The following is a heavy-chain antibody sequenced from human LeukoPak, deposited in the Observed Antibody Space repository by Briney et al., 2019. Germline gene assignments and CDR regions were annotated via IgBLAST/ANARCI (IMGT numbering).Heavy chain of an antibody. V-gene: IGHV3-30*18. CDR1: GFTFSSYG. CDR2: ISYDGSNK. J-gene: IGHJ6*02. D-gene: IGHD3-3*01. Sequence: GGSLRLSCAASGFTFSSYGMHWVRQAPGKGLEWVAVISYDGSNKYYADSVKGRFTISRDNSKNTLYLQMNSLRAEDTAVYYCAKGLEDSRKMWIGYYTEGIYYYGMDVWGQGTTVTVSS. CDR3: AKGLEDSRKMWIGYYTEGIYYYGMDV.